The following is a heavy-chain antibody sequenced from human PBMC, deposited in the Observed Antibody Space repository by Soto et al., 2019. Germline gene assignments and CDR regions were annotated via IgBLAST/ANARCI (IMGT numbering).Heavy chain of an antibody. D-gene: IGHD2-21*01. CDR3: LRVRQGAWYFDL. J-gene: IGHJ2*01. Sequence: EVQLVESGGGLVQPGGSLTLSCAASGFTFSDYWMHWVRQAPGKGVVWVSRINPDGRVTNYVDSVKGRFTISRDNARDKLYPQMNSLRPEDTARYYWLRVRQGAWYFDLWGRGTLVTVSS. CDR2: INPDGRVT. V-gene: IGHV3-74*01. CDR1: GFTFSDYW.